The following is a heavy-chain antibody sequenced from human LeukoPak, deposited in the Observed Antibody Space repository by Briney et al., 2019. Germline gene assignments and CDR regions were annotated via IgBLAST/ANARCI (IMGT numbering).Heavy chain of an antibody. V-gene: IGHV1-2*06. CDR2: MNPHSGET. CDR3: ARGMDAGAFQN. CDR1: GYRFTAYP. J-gene: IGHJ1*01. Sequence: GASVKVSCKTSGYRFTAYPLHWVRQAPGQGLEWLGRMNPHSGETNNAQKFQGRVTMTRDTSISVAYMQLSSLRSDDTAVYYCARGMDAGAFQNWGQGTLVTVSS. D-gene: IGHD7-27*01.